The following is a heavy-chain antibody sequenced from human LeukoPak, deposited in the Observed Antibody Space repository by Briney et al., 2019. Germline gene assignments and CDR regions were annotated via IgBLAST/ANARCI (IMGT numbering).Heavy chain of an antibody. CDR1: GFTFDDYA. CDR3: AKDFEPSYSGYDAGNAFDI. J-gene: IGHJ3*02. CDR2: ISWNSGSI. V-gene: IGHV3-9*01. D-gene: IGHD5-12*01. Sequence: HPGRSLRLSCAASGFTFDDYAMHWVRQAPGKGLEWVSGISWNSGSIGYADSVKGRFTISRDNAKNSLYLQMNSLRAEDTAVYYCAKDFEPSYSGYDAGNAFDIWGQGTMVTVSS.